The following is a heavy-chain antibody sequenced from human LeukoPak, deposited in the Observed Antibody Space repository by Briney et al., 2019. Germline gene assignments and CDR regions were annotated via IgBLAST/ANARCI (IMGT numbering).Heavy chain of an antibody. J-gene: IGHJ6*03. CDR2: SNHSGST. CDR1: GGSFSGYY. CDR3: ARGVGAVADYYYYYYMDV. D-gene: IGHD6-19*01. V-gene: IGHV4-34*01. Sequence: SETLSLTCAVYGGSFSGYYWSWIRQPPGKGLEWIGESNHSGSTNYNPSLKSRVTISVDTSKNQFSLKLSSVTAADTAVYYCARGVGAVADYYYYYYMDVWGKGTTVTVSS.